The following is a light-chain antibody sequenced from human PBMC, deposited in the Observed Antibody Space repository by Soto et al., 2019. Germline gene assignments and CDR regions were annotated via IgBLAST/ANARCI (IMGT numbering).Light chain of an antibody. J-gene: IGKJ3*01. V-gene: IGKV3-20*01. Sequence: EIVLTQSPGTLSLSPGERPTLPCRPIRGVSSAYLAWYQQKPGQAPRPLIYGASSRATGIPDRFSGSGSGTDFTLTISRLEPEDFAVYYCQQYGSSGGTFGPGTKVDIK. CDR3: QQYGSSGGT. CDR2: GAS. CDR1: RGVSSAY.